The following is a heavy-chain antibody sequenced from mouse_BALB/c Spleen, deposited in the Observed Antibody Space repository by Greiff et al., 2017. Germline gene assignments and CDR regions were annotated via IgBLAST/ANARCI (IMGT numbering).Heavy chain of an antibody. CDR3: ARFPIYYDYDEGVAY. J-gene: IGHJ3*01. CDR2: ISYSGST. CDR1: GYSITSDYA. V-gene: IGHV3-2*02. D-gene: IGHD2-4*01. Sequence: DVQLQESGPGLVKPSQSLSLTCTVTGYSITSDYAWNWIRQFPGNKLEWMGYISYSGSTSYNPSLKSRISITRDTSKNLFFLQLNSVTTEDTATYYCARFPIYYDYDEGVAYWGQGTLVTVSA.